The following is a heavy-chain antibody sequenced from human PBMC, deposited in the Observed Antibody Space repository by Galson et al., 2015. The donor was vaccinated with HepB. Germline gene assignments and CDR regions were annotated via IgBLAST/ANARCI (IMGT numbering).Heavy chain of an antibody. CDR2: IRTSSTHI. Sequence: SLRLSCAASGFIFSSYKVNWVRQAPGKGLEWVSSIRTSSTHISYADSVKGRFTISRDNAKSSLYLQMNSLRAEDTAVYYCAREYRYTRGWSIDYWGQGTLVTVSS. CDR3: AREYRYTRGWSIDY. V-gene: IGHV3-21*01. CDR1: GFIFSSYK. D-gene: IGHD6-19*01. J-gene: IGHJ4*02.